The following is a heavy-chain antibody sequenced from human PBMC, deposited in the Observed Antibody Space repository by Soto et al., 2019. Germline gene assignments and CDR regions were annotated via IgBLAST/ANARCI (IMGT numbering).Heavy chain of an antibody. CDR2: ISGSGGST. Sequence: EVQLLESGGGLVQPGGSLRLSCAASGFTFSSYAMSWVRQAPGKGLEWVSAISGSGGSTYYADSVKGLFTISRDNSKNTLYLQMSSLRAEDTAVYYCAKDQGFIVLVPTPMAWGQGTLVTVSS. CDR3: AKDQGFIVLVPTPMA. J-gene: IGHJ4*02. D-gene: IGHD2-2*01. V-gene: IGHV3-23*01. CDR1: GFTFSSYA.